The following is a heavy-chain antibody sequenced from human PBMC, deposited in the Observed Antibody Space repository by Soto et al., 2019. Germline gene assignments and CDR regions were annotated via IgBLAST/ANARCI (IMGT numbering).Heavy chain of an antibody. J-gene: IGHJ4*02. CDR3: ARDNGYDAATLDY. V-gene: IGHV3-21*01. Sequence: GSLILSCAASGFTFSTCSMNWFRQSPGKVLDWVSSISSSSISIYYAYSVKGRFTISRYNSNNSLYLQMNILRADDTALYYCARDNGYDAATLDYWGQGTMVTVSS. CDR2: ISSSSISI. D-gene: IGHD5-18*01. CDR1: GFTFSTCS.